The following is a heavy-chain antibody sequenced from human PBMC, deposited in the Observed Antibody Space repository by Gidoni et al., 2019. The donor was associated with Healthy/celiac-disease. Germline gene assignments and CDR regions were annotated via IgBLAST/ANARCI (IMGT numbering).Heavy chain of an antibody. CDR3: ARDPNGREGAYGYYFDY. J-gene: IGHJ4*02. CDR2: ISSSSSTI. V-gene: IGHV3-48*02. CDR1: GFTFISYR. D-gene: IGHD4-17*01. Sequence: EVQLVESGGGLVQAGGSLRLSCAASGFTFISYRMNWERQAPGKGLEWVSYISSSSSTIYYADSVKGRFTISRDNAKNSLYLQMNSLRDEDTAVYYCARDPNGREGAYGYYFDYWGQGTLVTVSS.